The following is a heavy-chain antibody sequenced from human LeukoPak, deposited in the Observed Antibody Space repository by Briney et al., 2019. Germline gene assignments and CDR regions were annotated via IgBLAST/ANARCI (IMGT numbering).Heavy chain of an antibody. J-gene: IGHJ6*03. CDR3: AREGAYYGSGSYYPYYYYYYMDV. V-gene: IGHV4-59*01. Sequence: SETLSLTCTVSGGSISSYYWSWIRQPPGKGLEWIGYIYYSGSTNYNPSLKSRVTISVDTSKNQFSLKLNSVTAADTAVYYCAREGAYYGSGSYYPYYYYYYMDVWGKGATVTVSS. D-gene: IGHD3-10*01. CDR1: GGSISSYY. CDR2: IYYSGST.